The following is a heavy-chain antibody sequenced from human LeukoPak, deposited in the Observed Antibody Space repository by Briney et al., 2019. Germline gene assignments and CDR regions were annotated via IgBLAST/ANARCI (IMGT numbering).Heavy chain of an antibody. Sequence: GASVKVSCKASVYTFTGYYMHWVRQAPGQGLEWMGRINPNSGGTNYAQKFQGRVTMTRDTSISTAYMELSRLRSDDTAVYYCARDTGAPDYYMDVWGKGTTVTVSS. CDR2: INPNSGGT. D-gene: IGHD1-26*01. CDR1: VYTFTGYY. J-gene: IGHJ6*03. V-gene: IGHV1-2*06. CDR3: ARDTGAPDYYMDV.